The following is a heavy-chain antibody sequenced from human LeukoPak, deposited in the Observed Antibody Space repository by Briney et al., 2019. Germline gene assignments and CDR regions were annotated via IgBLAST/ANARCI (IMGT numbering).Heavy chain of an antibody. CDR1: GFTFSNYW. Sequence: GGSLRLSCAASGFTFSNYWMHWVRQAPGKGLVWVSRINSDVSNTRYADSVKGRFTISRDNAKKTLYLQMSSLRAEDTAVYYCARDLLWSGEEFDYWGQGTLVTVSS. V-gene: IGHV3-74*01. CDR2: INSDVSNT. D-gene: IGHD3-10*01. J-gene: IGHJ4*02. CDR3: ARDLLWSGEEFDY.